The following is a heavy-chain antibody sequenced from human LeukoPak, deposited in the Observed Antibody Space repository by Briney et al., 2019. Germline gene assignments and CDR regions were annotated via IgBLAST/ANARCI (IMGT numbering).Heavy chain of an antibody. V-gene: IGHV4-34*01. CDR1: GGSFSGYY. CDR3: ARDQGSIILGYFDY. J-gene: IGHJ4*02. D-gene: IGHD1-14*01. Sequence: SETLSLTCAVYGGSFSGYYWSWIRQPPGKGLEWIGEINHSGSTHYNPSLKSRVTISVDTSKNQFSLKLSSVTAADTAVYYCARDQGSIILGYFDYWGQGTLVTVSS. CDR2: INHSGST.